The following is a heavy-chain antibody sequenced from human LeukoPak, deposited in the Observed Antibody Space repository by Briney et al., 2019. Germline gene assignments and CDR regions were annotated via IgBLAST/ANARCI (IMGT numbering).Heavy chain of an antibody. CDR2: INPSGGST. Sequence: ASVKVSCKASGYTFTSYYMHWVRQAPGQGLEWMGIINPSGGSTSYAQKFQGRVTMTRDTSTSTVYMEQSSLRSEDTAVYYCARDSVGATAYNWFDPWGQGTLVTVSS. J-gene: IGHJ5*02. CDR3: ARDSVGATAYNWFDP. CDR1: GYTFTSYY. D-gene: IGHD1-26*01. V-gene: IGHV1-46*01.